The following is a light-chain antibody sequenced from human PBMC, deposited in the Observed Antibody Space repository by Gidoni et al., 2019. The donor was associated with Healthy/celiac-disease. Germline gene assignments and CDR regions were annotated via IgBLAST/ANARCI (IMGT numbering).Light chain of an antibody. J-gene: IGKJ1*01. Sequence: DIQMTQSPSSVSASVGDRVTITCRASQGISSWLAWSQQKPGKAPKLLIYAASSLQSGVPSRFSGSGSGTDFTLTISSLQPEDFATYYGQQANSFPWTFGQXTKVEIK. CDR2: AAS. CDR3: QQANSFPWT. CDR1: QGISSW. V-gene: IGKV1-12*01.